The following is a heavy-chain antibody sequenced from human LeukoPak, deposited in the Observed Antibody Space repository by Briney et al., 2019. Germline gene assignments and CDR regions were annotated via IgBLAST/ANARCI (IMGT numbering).Heavy chain of an antibody. CDR2: ISGSGGST. CDR3: ATPPYGDYRVGAFDI. Sequence: GGSLRLSRAASGFTFSSYAMSWVRQAPGKGLEWVSAISGSGGSTYYADSVKGRFTISRDNSKNTLYLQMNSLRAEDTAVYYCATPPYGDYRVGAFDIWGQGTMVTVSS. D-gene: IGHD4-17*01. J-gene: IGHJ3*02. V-gene: IGHV3-23*01. CDR1: GFTFSSYA.